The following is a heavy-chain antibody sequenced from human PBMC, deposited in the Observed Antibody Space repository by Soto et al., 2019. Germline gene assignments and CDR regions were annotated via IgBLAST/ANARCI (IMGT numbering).Heavy chain of an antibody. CDR1: GFTFSSYA. V-gene: IGHV3-30-3*01. CDR3: ARDGITMVRGVIHYYGMDV. Sequence: PVGSLRLSCAASGFTFSSYAMHWVRQAPGKGLEWVAVISYDGSNKYYADSVKGRFTISRDNSKNTLYLQMNSLRAEDTAVYYCARDGITMVRGVIHYYGMDVWGQGTTVTVSS. D-gene: IGHD3-10*01. J-gene: IGHJ6*02. CDR2: ISYDGSNK.